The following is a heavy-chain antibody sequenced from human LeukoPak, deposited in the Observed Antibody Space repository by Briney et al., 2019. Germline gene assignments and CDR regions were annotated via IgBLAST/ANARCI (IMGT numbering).Heavy chain of an antibody. CDR2: IYHSGST. D-gene: IGHD4-17*01. CDR3: ARQVTVTTFDY. CDR1: GYSISSGYY. J-gene: IGHJ4*02. Sequence: PSETLSLTCAGSGYSISSGYYWGWIRQPPGKGLEWIGSIYHSGSTYYNPSLKSRVTISVDTSKNQFSLKLSSVTAADTAVYYCARQVTVTTFDYWGQGTLVTVSS. V-gene: IGHV4-38-2*01.